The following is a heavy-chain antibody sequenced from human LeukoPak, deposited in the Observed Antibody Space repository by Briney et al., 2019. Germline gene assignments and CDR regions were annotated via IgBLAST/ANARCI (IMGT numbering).Heavy chain of an antibody. CDR2: INHSGST. D-gene: IGHD6-19*01. J-gene: IGHJ5*02. CDR3: ARRLGYQWLVRGGWFDP. CDR1: GGSFSGYY. V-gene: IGHV4-34*01. Sequence: SETLSLTCAVYGGSFSGYYWSWIRQPPGKGLEWIGEINHSGSTNYNPSLKSRVTISIDTSKNQFSLKLSSVTAADTAVYYCARRLGYQWLVRGGWFDPWGQGTLVTVSS.